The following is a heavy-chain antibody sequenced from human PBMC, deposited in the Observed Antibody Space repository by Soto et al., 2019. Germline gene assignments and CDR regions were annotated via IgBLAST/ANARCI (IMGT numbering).Heavy chain of an antibody. D-gene: IGHD3-9*01. J-gene: IGHJ5*02. CDR3: AMAYYDILTGYSPNWFDP. CDR1: GGTFSSYT. CDR2: IIPILGIA. V-gene: IGHV1-69*02. Sequence: GASVKVSCKASGGTFSSYTISWVRQAPGQGLEWMGRIIPILGIANYAQKLQGRVTITADKSTSTAYMELSSLRSEDTAVYYCAMAYYDILTGYSPNWFDPWGQGTLVTVSS.